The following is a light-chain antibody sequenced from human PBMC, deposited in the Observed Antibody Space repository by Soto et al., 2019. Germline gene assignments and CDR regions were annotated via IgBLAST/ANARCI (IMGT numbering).Light chain of an antibody. CDR2: GAF. J-gene: IGKJ4*01. V-gene: IGKV3-20*01. Sequence: EIVLTQSPGTLSLFPGERATLSCRASQTVTSTFLSWYQQKPGQAPRLLIYGAFNRATGIPDRFIGGGSETDFTLTISRLEPEDFAVYYCQQFGDSRLTFGGGTKVDI. CDR3: QQFGDSRLT. CDR1: QTVTSTF.